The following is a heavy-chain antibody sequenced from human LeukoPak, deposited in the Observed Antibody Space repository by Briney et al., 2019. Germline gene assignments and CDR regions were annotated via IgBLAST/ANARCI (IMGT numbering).Heavy chain of an antibody. D-gene: IGHD2-15*01. CDR2: IYTHNGDT. J-gene: IGHJ4*02. Sequence: GASVKVSCKTSGYTFTRNAVHWVRQAPGQRLEWMGYIYTHNGDTKYWQKFQGRVTLTRDTSASTVYVELSSLTSEDTAVYYCGRGGSSGVDYWGQGTLVTVSS. CDR1: GYTFTRNA. V-gene: IGHV1-3*04. CDR3: GRGGSSGVDY.